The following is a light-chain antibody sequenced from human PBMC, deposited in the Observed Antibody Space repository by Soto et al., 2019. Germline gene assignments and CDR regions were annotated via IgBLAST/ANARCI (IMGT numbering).Light chain of an antibody. CDR1: QNVRFY. Sequence: EIVLTQSPATLSLSPAERATLSCRASQNVRFYLAWYQQKPGQTPRLLIYDASKRASGIPARFSASGSGTAFTLTIGSLEPEDFEVYYCQQRTNWSWTFGRGTKVEVK. J-gene: IGKJ1*01. V-gene: IGKV3-11*01. CDR2: DAS. CDR3: QQRTNWSWT.